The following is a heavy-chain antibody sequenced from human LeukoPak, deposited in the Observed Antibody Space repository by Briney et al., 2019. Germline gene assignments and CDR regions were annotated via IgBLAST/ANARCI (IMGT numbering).Heavy chain of an antibody. J-gene: IGHJ4*02. CDR1: GYTFTSYG. V-gene: IGHV1-18*01. D-gene: IGHD3-10*01. Sequence: GASMKVSCKASGYTFTSYGISWVRQAPGQGLEWMGWISVYNGNTKYAQKLQGRVTMTTDTSTNTAYMELRSLRPDDTAVYYCARDRATMVRGVVDYWGQGTLVTVSS. CDR3: ARDRATMVRGVVDY. CDR2: ISVYNGNT.